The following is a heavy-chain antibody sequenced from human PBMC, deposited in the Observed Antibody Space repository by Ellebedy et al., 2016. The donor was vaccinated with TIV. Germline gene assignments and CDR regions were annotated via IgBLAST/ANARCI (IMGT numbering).Heavy chain of an antibody. V-gene: IGHV1-18*01. Sequence: AASVKVSCMASGGTFNSYDITWVRQAPGQGLQWVGWISASSGDTTYAREFQGRATMTADTSTSTAYLELRSLISGDTAVYYCARDLHTTGWYGADYFDYWGQGALVTVSA. D-gene: IGHD6-19*01. CDR2: ISASSGDT. J-gene: IGHJ4*02. CDR1: GGTFNSYD. CDR3: ARDLHTTGWYGADYFDY.